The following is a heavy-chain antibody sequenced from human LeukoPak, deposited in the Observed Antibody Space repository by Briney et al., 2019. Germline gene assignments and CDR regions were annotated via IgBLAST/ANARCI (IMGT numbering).Heavy chain of an antibody. D-gene: IGHD6-25*01. Sequence: PSETLSLTCTVSGGSIGSSNWWSWVRQPPGKGLEWIGEIYHSGSTNYNPSLKSRVTITVDKSKNQFSLKLSSATAADTAVYYCARRSASSFDYWGQGTLVTVSS. CDR2: IYHSGST. J-gene: IGHJ4*02. CDR1: GGSIGSSNW. V-gene: IGHV4-4*02. CDR3: ARRSASSFDY.